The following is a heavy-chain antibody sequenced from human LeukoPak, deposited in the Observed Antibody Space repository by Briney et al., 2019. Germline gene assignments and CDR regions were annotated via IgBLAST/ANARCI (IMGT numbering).Heavy chain of an antibody. J-gene: IGHJ4*02. D-gene: IGHD5-24*01. Sequence: GGSLRLSCAASGFTFSSYAMSWVRQAPGKGLEWVANIKQDESEKYFVDSVKGRFTISRDNAKNSLYLQMNSLRAEDTAVYYCATGAEYRDSWLDYWGQGTLVTVSS. CDR2: IKQDESEK. CDR3: ATGAEYRDSWLDY. V-gene: IGHV3-7*01. CDR1: GFTFSSYA.